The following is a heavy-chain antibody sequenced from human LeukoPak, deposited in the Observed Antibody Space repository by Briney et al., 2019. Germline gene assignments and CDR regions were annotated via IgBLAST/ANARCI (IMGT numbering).Heavy chain of an antibody. CDR2: INPSGGST. J-gene: IGHJ5*02. D-gene: IGHD3-3*01. CDR1: GYTFTSYY. V-gene: IGHV1-46*01. Sequence: VASVKVSXKASGYTFTSYYMLWVRQAPGQGLEWMEIINPSGGSTSYAQKFQGRVTMTRDTSTSTVYMELSSLRSEEKAVYYCARARSHYDRRGYNWFDPWGQGTLVTVPS. CDR3: ARARSHYDRRGYNWFDP.